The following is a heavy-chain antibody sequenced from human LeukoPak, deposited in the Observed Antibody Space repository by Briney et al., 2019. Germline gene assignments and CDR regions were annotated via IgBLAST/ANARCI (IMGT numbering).Heavy chain of an antibody. J-gene: IGHJ4*02. D-gene: IGHD3-3*01. Sequence: ASVKVSCKASGYTFTGYYIHWVRQAPGQGLEWMGWINPNCGGANYAQKFQGSITMTRDTSISTAYMELSRLRSDDTAVYYCARGTTIFGVAPPDYWGQGTLVTVSS. CDR2: INPNCGGA. V-gene: IGHV1-2*02. CDR3: ARGTTIFGVAPPDY. CDR1: GYTFTGYY.